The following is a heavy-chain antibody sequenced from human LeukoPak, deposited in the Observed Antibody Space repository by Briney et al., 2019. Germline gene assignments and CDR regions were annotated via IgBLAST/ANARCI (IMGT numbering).Heavy chain of an antibody. J-gene: IGHJ4*02. CDR2: MNPNGGNT. D-gene: IGHD1-1*01. CDR1: GYTFTSYG. V-gene: IGHV1-8*02. Sequence: ASVKVSCKASGYTFTSYGISWVRQATGQGLEWMRWMNPNGGNTGYAQKFQGRVTMTRNTSISTAYMELSSLRSEDTAVYYCARGRQLNGDYWGQGTLVTVSS. CDR3: ARGRQLNGDY.